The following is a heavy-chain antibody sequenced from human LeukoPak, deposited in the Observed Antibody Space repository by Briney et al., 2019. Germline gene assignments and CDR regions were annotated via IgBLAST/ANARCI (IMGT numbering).Heavy chain of an antibody. V-gene: IGHV5-51*01. CDR1: GYSFTSYS. D-gene: IGHD2-15*01. CDR2: IYPDDSDT. Sequence: GESLKISCKGSGYSFTSYSIGWVRQTPGKGLEWMGIIYPDDSDTRYSPSFQGQVTISADKSISTAYLQWSSLKASDTAMYYCARHGSDPTSGIYDFYSWGQGTLVTVSS. J-gene: IGHJ4*02. CDR3: ARHGSDPTSGIYDFYS.